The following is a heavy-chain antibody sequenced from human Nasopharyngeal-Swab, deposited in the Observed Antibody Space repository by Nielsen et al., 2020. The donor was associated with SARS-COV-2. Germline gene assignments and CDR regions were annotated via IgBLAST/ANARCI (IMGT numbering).Heavy chain of an antibody. CDR1: GFTFSSYS. CDR2: ISSSSSYI. D-gene: IGHD2-8*01. CDR3: ARAEGGLYAPDY. V-gene: IGHV3-21*01. J-gene: IGHJ4*02. Sequence: GSLRLSCAASGFTFSSYSMNWVRQAPGKGLEWVSSISSSSSYIYYADSVKGRFTISRDNAKNSLYLQMNSLRAEDTAVYYCARAEGGLYAPDYWGQGTLVTVS.